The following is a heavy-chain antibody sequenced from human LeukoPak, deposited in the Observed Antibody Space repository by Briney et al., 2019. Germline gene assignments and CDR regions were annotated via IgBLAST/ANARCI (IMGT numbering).Heavy chain of an antibody. V-gene: IGHV4-59*01. CDR1: GGSISSYY. Sequence: PSETLSLNCTVSGGSISSYYWSWIRQPPGKGLEWIGYIYYSGSTNYNPSLKSRVTISVDTSKNQSSLKLSSVTAADTAVYYCARLYAPGAFDIWGQGTMVTVSS. CDR2: IYYSGST. J-gene: IGHJ3*02. CDR3: ARLYAPGAFDI. D-gene: IGHD2-2*02.